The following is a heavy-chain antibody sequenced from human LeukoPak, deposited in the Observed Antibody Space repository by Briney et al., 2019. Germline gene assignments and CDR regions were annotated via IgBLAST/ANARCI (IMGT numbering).Heavy chain of an antibody. V-gene: IGHV3-33*01. CDR2: IWYDGSNK. D-gene: IGHD3-22*01. Sequence: GGSLRLSCAASGFTFSSYGMHWVRQAPGKGLEWVAVIWYDGSNKYYADSVKGRCTISRDNSKNTLYLQMNSLRAEDTAVYYCARSDYYDSSGYSDYWGQGTLVTVSS. CDR1: GFTFSSYG. CDR3: ARSDYYDSSGYSDY. J-gene: IGHJ4*02.